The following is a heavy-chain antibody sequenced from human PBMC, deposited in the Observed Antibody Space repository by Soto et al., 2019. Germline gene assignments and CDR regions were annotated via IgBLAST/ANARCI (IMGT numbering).Heavy chain of an antibody. D-gene: IGHD4-17*01. J-gene: IGHJ3*02. CDR3: ASWTTVTTKDAFDI. Sequence: GGSLRLSCAASGFTFSSYWMSWVRQAPGKGLEWVANIKQDGSEKYYVDSVKGRFTISRDNAKNSLYLQMNSLRAEDTAVYYCASWTTVTTKDAFDIWGQGTMVTVSS. CDR1: GFTFSSYW. V-gene: IGHV3-7*01. CDR2: IKQDGSEK.